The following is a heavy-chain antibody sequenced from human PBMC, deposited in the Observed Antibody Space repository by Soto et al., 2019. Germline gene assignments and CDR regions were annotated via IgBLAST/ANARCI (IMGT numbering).Heavy chain of an antibody. J-gene: IGHJ6*03. CDR3: ARGWLVAGTNMDV. D-gene: IGHD6-19*01. CDR1: GFTFSSYW. V-gene: IGHV3-7*01. CDR2: IKQDGSEK. Sequence: GGSLRLSCAASGFTFSSYWMSWVRQAPGKGLEWVANIKQDGSEKYYVDSVKGRFTISRGNAKNSLYLQMNSLRAEDTAVYYCARGWLVAGTNMDVWGKGTTVTVSS.